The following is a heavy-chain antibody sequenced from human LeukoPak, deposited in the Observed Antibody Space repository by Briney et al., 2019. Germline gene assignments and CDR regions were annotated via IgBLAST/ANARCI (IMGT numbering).Heavy chain of an antibody. V-gene: IGHV1-18*01. CDR1: GFTFTSYD. D-gene: IGHD4-17*01. Sequence: GASVKVSCTASGFTFTSYDINWVRQASGQGLEWMGWMNPNNGNTDYAQKLQGRVTMTTDTSTNTAYMEVRSLRSDDTAVYYCAREGSGDYLFDYWGQGTLVTVSS. CDR2: MNPNNGNT. CDR3: AREGSGDYLFDY. J-gene: IGHJ4*02.